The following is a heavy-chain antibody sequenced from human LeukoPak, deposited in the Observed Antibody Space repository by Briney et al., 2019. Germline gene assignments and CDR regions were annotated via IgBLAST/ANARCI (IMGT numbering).Heavy chain of an antibody. J-gene: IGHJ4*02. CDR2: IYYSGST. D-gene: IGHD5-18*01. V-gene: IGHV4-61*05. CDR3: ARPLHEYNYGPFDY. CDR1: GGSISSSSYY. Sequence: SETLSLTCTVSGGSISSSSYYWSWIRQPPGKGLEWIGHIYYSGSTNYNPSLKSRVTISVDTSKNQFSLKLSSVTAADTAIYYCARPLHEYNYGPFDYWGQGTLVTVSS.